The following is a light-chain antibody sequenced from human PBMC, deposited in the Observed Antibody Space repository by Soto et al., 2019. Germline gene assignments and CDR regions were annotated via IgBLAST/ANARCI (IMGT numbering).Light chain of an antibody. J-gene: IGKJ1*01. CDR2: WAF. CDR1: QSVLYGSTNRNS. V-gene: IGKV4-1*01. CDR3: QQYVTYPWT. Sequence: DIVMTQSPDSLAVSLGERATINCKSSQSVLYGSTNRNSLAWFQQKPGQPPKLLISWAFTRESGVPDRFSGSGSGTDFTLTISSLQAVDAAVYYCQQYVTYPWTFGQGTKVEI.